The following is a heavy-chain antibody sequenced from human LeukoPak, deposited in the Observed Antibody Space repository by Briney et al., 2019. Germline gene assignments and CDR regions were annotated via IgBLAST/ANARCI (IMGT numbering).Heavy chain of an antibody. CDR1: GGSISSSSYY. V-gene: IGHV4-39*02. CDR2: IYYSGST. J-gene: IGHJ4*02. CDR3: ARDRVGATKFDY. D-gene: IGHD1-26*01. Sequence: SETLSLTCTVSGGSISSSSYYWGWIRQPPGKGLEWIGSIYYSGSTYYNPSLKSRVTISVDTSKNQFSLKLSSVTAADTAVYYCARDRVGATKFDYWGQGTLVTVSS.